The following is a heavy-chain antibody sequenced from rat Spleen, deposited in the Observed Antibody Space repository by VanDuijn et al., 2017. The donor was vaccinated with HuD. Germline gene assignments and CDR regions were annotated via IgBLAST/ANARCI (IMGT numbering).Heavy chain of an antibody. CDR2: ISPSGGST. CDR3: ARRKQLYLRYYFDY. CDR1: GFTFSNYG. J-gene: IGHJ2*01. V-gene: IGHV5S11*01. Sequence: EVQLVESGGGLVQPGRSMKLSCAASGFTFSNYGMAGVRQAPKKGLEWVASISPSGGSTHYGDSVKGRFTISRENTKSSLSLQMDSRRSEETATYYCARRKQLYLRYYFDYWGQGVMVTVSS. D-gene: IGHD1-2*01.